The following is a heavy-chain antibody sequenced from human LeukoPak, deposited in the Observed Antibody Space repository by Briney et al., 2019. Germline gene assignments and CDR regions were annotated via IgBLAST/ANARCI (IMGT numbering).Heavy chain of an antibody. CDR1: GYTFTSYA. CDR3: ARARIQLWLRVYGMDV. Sequence: ASVKVSCKASGYTFTSYAMHWVRQASGQRLEWMGWINAGNGNTKYSQKFQGRVTITRDTSASTAYMELSSLRSEDTAVYYCARARIQLWLRVYGMDVWGQGTTVTVSS. V-gene: IGHV1-3*01. CDR2: INAGNGNT. J-gene: IGHJ6*02. D-gene: IGHD5-18*01.